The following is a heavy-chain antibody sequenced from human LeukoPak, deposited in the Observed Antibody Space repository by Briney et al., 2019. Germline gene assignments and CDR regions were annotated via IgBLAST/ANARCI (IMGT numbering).Heavy chain of an antibody. V-gene: IGHV3-21*01. D-gene: IGHD4-17*01. CDR3: ARDYYGDYSLDY. CDR1: GFTFSSYS. Sequence: GGSLRLSCAASGFTFSSYSMNWVRQAPGKGLEWVSSTSSSSSYIYYADSVKGRFTISRANAKNSLYLQMNSLRAEDTAVYYCARDYYGDYSLDYWGQGTLVTVSS. J-gene: IGHJ4*02. CDR2: TSSSSSYI.